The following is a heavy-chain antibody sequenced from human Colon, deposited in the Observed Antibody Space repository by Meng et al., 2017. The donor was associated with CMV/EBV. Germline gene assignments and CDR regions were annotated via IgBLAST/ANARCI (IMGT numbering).Heavy chain of an antibody. CDR2: VSWDGVTN. Sequence: GGSLRLSCVVSGFSFDHYAVHWVRQAPGKGLEWVSLVSWDGVTNYYGDSVKGRFTISRDNSKNSLYLQMNSLRTEDTALYYCAKDIRGRDGYNYPAEYFQHWGQGTLVTVSS. J-gene: IGHJ1*01. CDR3: AKDIRGRDGYNYPAEYFQH. CDR1: GFSFDHYA. D-gene: IGHD5-24*01. V-gene: IGHV3-43*01.